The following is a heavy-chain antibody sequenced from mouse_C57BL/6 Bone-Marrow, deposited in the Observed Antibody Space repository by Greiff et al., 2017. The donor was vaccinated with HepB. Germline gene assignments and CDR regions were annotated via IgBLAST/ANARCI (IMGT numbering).Heavy chain of an antibody. J-gene: IGHJ2*01. CDR3: ARWAYYYGSSYGYY. D-gene: IGHD1-1*01. CDR1: GYTFTSYW. V-gene: IGHV1-50*01. Sequence: VQLKQPGAELVKPGASVKLSCKASGYTFTSYWMQWVKQRPGQGLEWIGEIDPSDSYTNYNQKFKGKATLTVDTSSSTAYMQLSSLTSEDSAVYYCARWAYYYGSSYGYYWGQGTTLTVSS. CDR2: IDPSDSYT.